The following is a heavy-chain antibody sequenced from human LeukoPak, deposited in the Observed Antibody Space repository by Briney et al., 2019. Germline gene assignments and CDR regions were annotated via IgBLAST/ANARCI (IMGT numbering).Heavy chain of an antibody. CDR1: GYTFTSYY. J-gene: IGHJ3*02. CDR3: ARGGRILRFLEWLLDAFDI. D-gene: IGHD3-3*01. Sequence: ASVKVSCKASGYTFTSYYMHWVRQAPGQGLEWMGIINPSGGSTSYAQKFQGRVTMTRDTSTSTVYMELSSLRSEDTAVYYCARGGRILRFLEWLLDAFDIWGQGTMVTVSS. V-gene: IGHV1-46*01. CDR2: INPSGGST.